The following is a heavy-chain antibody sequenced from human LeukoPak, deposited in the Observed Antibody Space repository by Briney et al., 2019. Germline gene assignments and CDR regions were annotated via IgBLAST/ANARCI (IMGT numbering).Heavy chain of an antibody. J-gene: IGHJ3*02. CDR2: IYYSGST. CDR3: ARTSDVDAFDI. Sequence: SETLSLTCTVSGGSISSSSYYWGWIRRPPGKGLEWIGSIYYSGSTYYNPSLKSRVTISVDTSKNQFSLKLSSVTAADTAVYYCARTSDVDAFDIWGQGTMVTVSS. V-gene: IGHV4-39*07. CDR1: GGSISSSSYY.